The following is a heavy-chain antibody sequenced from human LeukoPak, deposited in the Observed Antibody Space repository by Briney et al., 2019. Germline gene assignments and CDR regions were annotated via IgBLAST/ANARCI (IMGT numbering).Heavy chain of an antibody. CDR2: IYYSGST. J-gene: IGHJ4*02. D-gene: IGHD1-20*01. CDR1: GGFISSYY. CDR3: ARGSVTGTTDPFDY. V-gene: IGHV4-59*01. Sequence: SETLSLTCTVSGGFISSYYWSWIRQPPGKGLEWLGYIYYSGSTNYNPSLKSRVTISVDTSKNQFSLKLSSVTAADTAVYYCARGSVTGTTDPFDYWGQGTLVTVSS.